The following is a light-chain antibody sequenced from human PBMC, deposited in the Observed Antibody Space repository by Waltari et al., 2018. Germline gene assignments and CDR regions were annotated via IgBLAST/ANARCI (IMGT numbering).Light chain of an antibody. CDR1: QSVGKY. CDR3: QHYVRLPAT. CDR2: HTS. Sequence: EIVLTQSPGTRSLSPGERATLSCWASQSVGKYLAWYQQKPGQAPRLLIYHTSNRATGIPDRFSGSGSGTDFSLTISRLEPEDFAVYYCQHYVRLPATFGQGTKVEIK. V-gene: IGKV3-20*01. J-gene: IGKJ1*01.